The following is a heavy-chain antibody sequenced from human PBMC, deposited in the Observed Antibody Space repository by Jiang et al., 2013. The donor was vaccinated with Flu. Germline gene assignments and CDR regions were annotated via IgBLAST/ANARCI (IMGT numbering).Heavy chain of an antibody. CDR1: GGTFSSYA. D-gene: IGHD6-13*01. J-gene: IGHJ4*02. CDR3: ARSRGQQLVPLDY. V-gene: IGHV1-69*01. Sequence: SVKVSCKASGGTFSSYAISWVRQAPGQGLEWMGGIIPIFGTANYAQKFQGRVTITADESTSTAYMELSSLRSEDTAVYYCARSRGQQLVPLDYWGQGTLVTVSS. CDR2: IIPIFGTA.